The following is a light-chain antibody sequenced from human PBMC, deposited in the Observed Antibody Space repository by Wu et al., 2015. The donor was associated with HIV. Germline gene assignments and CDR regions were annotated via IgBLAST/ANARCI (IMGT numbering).Light chain of an antibody. CDR2: DVS. CDR1: QDIFTY. J-gene: IGKJ5*01. Sequence: AIQLTQSPSSLSASIGDRVNITCRASQDIFTYLAWYQQTPGKAPRVLIYDVSTLQSGVSSRFSGSGSGADFTLTISGLQREDFAIYFYQQLNSFPLTFGQGSRLEI. V-gene: IGKV1-13*02. CDR3: QQLNSFPLT.